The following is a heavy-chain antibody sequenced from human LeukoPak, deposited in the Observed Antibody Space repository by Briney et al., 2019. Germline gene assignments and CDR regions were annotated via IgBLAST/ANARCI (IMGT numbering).Heavy chain of an antibody. CDR1: GGSISSGSYY. D-gene: IGHD3-22*01. V-gene: IGHV4-61*02. J-gene: IGHJ3*02. CDR3: ARGASMMYYYDSSGYYLDAFDI. Sequence: SETLSLTCTVSGGSISSGSYYWSWNRQPAGKGLEWIGRIYTSGSTNYNPSLKSRVTISVDTSKNQFSLKLSSVTAADTAVYYCARGASMMYYYDSSGYYLDAFDIWGQGTMVTVSS. CDR2: IYTSGST.